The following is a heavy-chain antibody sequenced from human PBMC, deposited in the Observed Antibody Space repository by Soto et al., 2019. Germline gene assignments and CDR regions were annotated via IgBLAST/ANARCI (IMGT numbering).Heavy chain of an antibody. CDR3: AREGDIVVVPAANSDAFDI. J-gene: IGHJ3*02. D-gene: IGHD2-2*01. CDR2: ISSSSSTI. CDR1: GFTFSSYS. V-gene: IGHV3-48*01. Sequence: GGSLRLSCAASGFTFSSYSMNWVRQAPGKGLEWVSYISSSSSTIYYADSVKGRLTISRDNAKNSLYLQMNSLRAEDTAVYYCAREGDIVVVPAANSDAFDIWGQGTMVTVSS.